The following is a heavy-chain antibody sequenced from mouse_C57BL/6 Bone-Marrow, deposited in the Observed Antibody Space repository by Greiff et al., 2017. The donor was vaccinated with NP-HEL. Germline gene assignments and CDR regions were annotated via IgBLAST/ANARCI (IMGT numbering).Heavy chain of an antibody. CDR2: FYPGSGSI. Sequence: VKLVESGAELVKPGASVKLSCKASGYTFTEYTIHWVKQRSGQGLEWIGWFYPGSGSIKYNEKFKDKATLTADKSSSTVYMELSRLTSEDSAVYFCARHEAFYYGSSFFDYWGQGTTLTVSS. CDR1: GYTFTEYT. D-gene: IGHD1-1*01. CDR3: ARHEAFYYGSSFFDY. V-gene: IGHV1-62-2*01. J-gene: IGHJ2*01.